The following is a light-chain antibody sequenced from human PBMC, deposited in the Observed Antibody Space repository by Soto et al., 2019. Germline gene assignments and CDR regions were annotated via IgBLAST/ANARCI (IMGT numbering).Light chain of an antibody. V-gene: IGKV3-20*01. Sequence: EVVLTQSPGTLSLSPGERATLSCRASRSVSSNYVAWYEQIPGQTPRLLIYGASSTAPGIPDRFIGSESGTDFSLTISRLEPEDFVVYYCQQHGSSPWMFGQGTKVDI. CDR3: QQHGSSPWM. CDR2: GAS. CDR1: RSVSSNY. J-gene: IGKJ1*01.